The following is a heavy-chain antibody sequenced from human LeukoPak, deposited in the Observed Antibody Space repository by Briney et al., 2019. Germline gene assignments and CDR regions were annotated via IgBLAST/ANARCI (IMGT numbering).Heavy chain of an antibody. D-gene: IGHD3-22*01. CDR2: IKSKTDGGTT. Sequence: GGSLRLSCAASGFTFSNAWMSWVRQAPGKGLEWVGRIKSKTDGGTTDYAAPVKGRFTISRDGSKTTLYLQMNSLKTEDTAVYYCTTNRLYDSSGYAFDYWGQGTLVTVSS. CDR1: GFTFSNAW. CDR3: TTNRLYDSSGYAFDY. V-gene: IGHV3-15*01. J-gene: IGHJ4*02.